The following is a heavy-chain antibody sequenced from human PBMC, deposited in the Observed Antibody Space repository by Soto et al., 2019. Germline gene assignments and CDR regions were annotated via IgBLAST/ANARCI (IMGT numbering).Heavy chain of an antibody. CDR3: ARGIAAAGTGLYYYGMDV. Sequence: SETLSLTCAVYGGSFSGYYWSWIRQPPGKGLEWIGEINHSGSTNYNPSLKSRVTISVDTSKNQFSLKLSSVTAADTAVYYCARGIAAAGTGLYYYGMDVWGQGTTVTVSS. J-gene: IGHJ6*02. V-gene: IGHV4-34*01. CDR1: GGSFSGYY. D-gene: IGHD6-13*01. CDR2: INHSGST.